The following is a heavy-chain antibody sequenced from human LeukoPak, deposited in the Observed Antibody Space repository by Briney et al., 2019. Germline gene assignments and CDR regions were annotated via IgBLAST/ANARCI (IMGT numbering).Heavy chain of an antibody. J-gene: IGHJ4*02. D-gene: IGHD5-24*01. CDR3: RDPFDY. CDR2: ISYDGSNE. CDR1: GFTFSSYV. Sequence: GRSLRLSCAASGFTFSSYVMHWVRQAPGKGLEWVAIISYDGSNEYYADSVKGRFTISRDNSKNTLYLQMNSLRAADTAVYYCRDPFDYWGQGTLVTVSS. V-gene: IGHV3-30*04.